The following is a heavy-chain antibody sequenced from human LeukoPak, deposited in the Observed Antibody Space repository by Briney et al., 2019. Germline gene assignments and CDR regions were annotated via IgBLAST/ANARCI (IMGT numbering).Heavy chain of an antibody. D-gene: IGHD3-22*01. Sequence: PGGSLRLSCAASGFTFSSYAMSWVRQAPGKGLEWVSAISGSGGSTYYADSVKGRFTISRDNSKNTLYLQMNSLRAEDTAVYYCAKGAHHDSSGYYFLFDYWGQGTLVTVSS. CDR3: AKGAHHDSSGYYFLFDY. CDR1: GFTFSSYA. V-gene: IGHV3-23*01. J-gene: IGHJ4*02. CDR2: ISGSGGST.